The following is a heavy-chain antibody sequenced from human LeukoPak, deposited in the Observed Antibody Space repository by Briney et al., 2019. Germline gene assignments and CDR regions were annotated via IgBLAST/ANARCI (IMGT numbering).Heavy chain of an antibody. CDR3: ARKLLETPTRT. Sequence: GGSLRLSCAASGFTFSTYTMNWFRQAPGEGLEWVSAISGSGDSTYYADSVKGRFTVSRDNSKNTVYLQMNSLRPEDTAVYYCARKLLETPTRTGGQGTLVTVSS. CDR1: GFTFSTYT. CDR2: ISGSGDST. D-gene: IGHD5-24*01. J-gene: IGHJ4*02. V-gene: IGHV3-23*01.